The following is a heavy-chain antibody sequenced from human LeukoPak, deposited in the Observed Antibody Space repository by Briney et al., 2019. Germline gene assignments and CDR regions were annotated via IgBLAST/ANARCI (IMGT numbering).Heavy chain of an antibody. V-gene: IGHV1-46*01. CDR2: INPSGGST. CDR3: ARPARSDAFDI. CDR1: GYTFTSYY. Sequence: ASVKVSCKASGYTFTSYYMHWVRQAPGQGLEWMGIINPSGGSTGYAQKFQGRVTMTRDTSTNTVYMELSSLRSEDTAVYYCARPARSDAFDIWGQGTMVTASS. J-gene: IGHJ3*02.